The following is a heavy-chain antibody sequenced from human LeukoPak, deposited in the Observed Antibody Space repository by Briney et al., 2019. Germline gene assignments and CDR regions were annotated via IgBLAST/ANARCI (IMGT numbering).Heavy chain of an antibody. CDR1: GFTFSSYE. CDR3: AKLRYFDWSVVELES. V-gene: IGHV3-48*03. J-gene: IGHJ4*02. Sequence: GGSLRLSCAASGFTFSSYEMNWVRQAPGKGLEWISYISGSGSTIYYADSVKGRFTISRDNSKNTLYLQMNSLRAEDTAVYYCAKLRYFDWSVVELESWGQGTLVTVSS. D-gene: IGHD3-9*01. CDR2: ISGSGSTI.